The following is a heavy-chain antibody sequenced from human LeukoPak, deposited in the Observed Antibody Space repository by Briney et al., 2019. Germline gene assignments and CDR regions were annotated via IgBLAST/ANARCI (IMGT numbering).Heavy chain of an antibody. V-gene: IGHV3-33*01. CDR2: IWYDGSNK. Sequence: GGSLRLSCAASGFTFSSYGMHWVRQAPGKGLEWVAVIWYDGSNKYYADSVKGRFTISRDNSKNTLYLQMNSLRAEDTAVYYCARDRRVLTATTGGAFDIWGQGTMVTVSS. CDR3: ARDRRVLTATTGGAFDI. CDR1: GFTFSSYG. D-gene: IGHD3-9*01. J-gene: IGHJ3*02.